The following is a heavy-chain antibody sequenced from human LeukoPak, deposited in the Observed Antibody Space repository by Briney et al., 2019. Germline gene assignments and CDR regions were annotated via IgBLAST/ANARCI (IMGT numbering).Heavy chain of an antibody. D-gene: IGHD3-3*01. Sequence: PGGSLRLSCAASGFTFSSYEMNWVRQAPGTGLEWVGRIKSKTDGGTIDYAAPVKGRFTISRDDSKNTVYLQMNSLKIEDTAVYYCTTVAYDFWTESHYLDVWGKGTTVTVS. CDR1: GFTFSSYE. J-gene: IGHJ6*03. V-gene: IGHV3-15*01. CDR3: TTVAYDFWTESHYLDV. CDR2: IKSKTDGGTI.